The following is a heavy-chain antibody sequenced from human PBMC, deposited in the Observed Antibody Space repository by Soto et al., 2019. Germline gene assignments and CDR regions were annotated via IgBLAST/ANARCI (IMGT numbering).Heavy chain of an antibody. CDR2: IRAYNGNT. J-gene: IGHJ4*02. V-gene: IGHV1-18*01. D-gene: IGHD4-17*01. CDR3: ARGSGTEDYGDDVIFDY. Sequence: QVQLVQSGAEVKKPGASVKVSCKASGYTFTSYGISWVRQAPGQGLEWMGWIRAYNGNTNYAQKLHGRVTMTTGTSTSTAYMELRSVRSDDTAVYYCARGSGTEDYGDDVIFDYWGQGNLVTVSS. CDR1: GYTFTSYG.